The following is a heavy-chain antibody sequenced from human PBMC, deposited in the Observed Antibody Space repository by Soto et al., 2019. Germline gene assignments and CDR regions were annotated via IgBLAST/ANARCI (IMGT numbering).Heavy chain of an antibody. J-gene: IGHJ2*01. CDR3: ARINWYFGL. CDR1: GGSISSYY. V-gene: IGHV4-59*12. CDR2: IYYSGST. Sequence: QVQLQESGPGLVKPSETLSLTCTVSGGSISSYYWSWIRQPPGKGLEWIGYIYYSGSTNYNPSRRSQLTTSVDTSKKHFNLKLSSVTPADTAVYYCARINWYFGLWGRGTLVTVS.